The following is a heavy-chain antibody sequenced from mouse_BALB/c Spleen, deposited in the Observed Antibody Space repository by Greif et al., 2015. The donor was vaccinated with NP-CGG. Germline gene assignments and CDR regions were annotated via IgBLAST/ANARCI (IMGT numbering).Heavy chain of an antibody. CDR2: ILPGSGST. Sequence: VQLKESGAELMKPGASVKISCKATGYTFSSYWIEWVKQRPGHGLEWIGEILPGSGSTNYNEKFKGKATFTADTSSNTAYMQLSSLTSEDSAVFYCARGQLFYAMDYWGQGTSVTVSS. CDR3: ARGQLFYAMDY. D-gene: IGHD4-1*02. J-gene: IGHJ4*01. V-gene: IGHV1-9*01. CDR1: GYTFSSYW.